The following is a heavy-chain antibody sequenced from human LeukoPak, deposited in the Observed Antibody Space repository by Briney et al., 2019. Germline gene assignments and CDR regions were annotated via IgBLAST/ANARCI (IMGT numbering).Heavy chain of an antibody. V-gene: IGHV3-53*05. Sequence: GGSLRLSCAASGFTVSSNYMSWVRQAPGKGPEWVSVIYSGGSTYYADSVKGRFTISRDNSKNTLYLQMNSLRAEDMAVYYCARARGGTYGDFFDYWGQGTLVSVSS. CDR1: GFTVSSNY. CDR2: IYSGGST. J-gene: IGHJ4*02. CDR3: ARARGGTYGDFFDY. D-gene: IGHD1-26*01.